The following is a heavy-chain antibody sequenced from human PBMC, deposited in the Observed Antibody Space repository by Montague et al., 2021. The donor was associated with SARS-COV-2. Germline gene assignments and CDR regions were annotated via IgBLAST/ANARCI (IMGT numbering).Heavy chain of an antibody. V-gene: IGHV4-31*03. CDR3: ARVSGLTIFGEVGPFDY. CDR2: IYYSGST. D-gene: IGHD3-3*01. J-gene: IGHJ4*02. CDR1: GGSISSGGYY. Sequence: TLSLTCTVSGGSISSGGYYWIWIRQHPGKGLEWIGYIYYSGSTYYNPSLKSRVTISVDTSKNQFYLKLSSVTAADTAVYYCARVSGLTIFGEVGPFDYWGQGTLAPV.